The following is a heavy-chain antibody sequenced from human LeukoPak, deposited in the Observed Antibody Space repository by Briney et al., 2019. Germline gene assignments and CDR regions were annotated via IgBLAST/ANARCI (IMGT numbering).Heavy chain of an antibody. CDR1: GFTFSSYS. J-gene: IGHJ4*02. V-gene: IGHV3-48*04. CDR3: ARVVYYDSSGKFDY. Sequence: GGSLRLSCAASGFTFSSYSMNWVRQAPGKGLEWVSYISSSSGNIYYADSVKGRFTISRDNAKNSLYLQMNSLRAEDTALYYCARVVYYDSSGKFDYWGQGTLVTVSS. CDR2: ISSSSGNI. D-gene: IGHD3-22*01.